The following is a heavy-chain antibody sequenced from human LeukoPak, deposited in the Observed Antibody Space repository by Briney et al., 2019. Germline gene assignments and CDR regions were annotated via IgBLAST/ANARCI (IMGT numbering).Heavy chain of an antibody. J-gene: IGHJ6*03. Sequence: PSETLSLTCTVSGGSISSSSYYWGWIRQPPGKGLEWIGSIYYSGSTHYNPSLKSRVTMSIDTSKDQFSLKLSSITAADTAVYYCARTEYSSSSLSFNYYYYMDVWGKGTTVTVSS. CDR2: IYYSGST. CDR3: ARTEYSSSSLSFNYYYYMDV. V-gene: IGHV4-39*07. D-gene: IGHD6-6*01. CDR1: GGSISSSSYY.